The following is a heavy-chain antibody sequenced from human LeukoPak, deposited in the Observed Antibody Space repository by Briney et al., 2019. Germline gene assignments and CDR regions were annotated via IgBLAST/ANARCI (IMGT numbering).Heavy chain of an antibody. Sequence: PGGSLRLSCVASRFSFSSYWMSWVRRAPGKGLEWVANIKQDGNEKYYVDSVKGRFTISRDNAKNSLYLQMNSLRVEDTAIYYCVRSPRDSGYNYMDYWGQGTLVTVSS. CDR3: VRSPRDSGYNYMDY. CDR2: IKQDGNEK. CDR1: RFSFSSYW. J-gene: IGHJ4*02. V-gene: IGHV3-7*02. D-gene: IGHD5-12*01.